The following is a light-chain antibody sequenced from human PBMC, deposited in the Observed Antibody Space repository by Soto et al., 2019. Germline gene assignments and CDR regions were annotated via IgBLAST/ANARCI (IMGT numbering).Light chain of an antibody. CDR2: GAS. V-gene: IGKV3-15*01. Sequence: EIVMTKSPATLSLSPGERATLSCRASQSVSSNLAWYQQKPGQAPRLLIYGASTRATGIPARFSGSGSGTEFTLTISSLQSEDFAVYYCQQYNNWPRTFGQGTKVEIK. CDR3: QQYNNWPRT. CDR1: QSVSSN. J-gene: IGKJ1*01.